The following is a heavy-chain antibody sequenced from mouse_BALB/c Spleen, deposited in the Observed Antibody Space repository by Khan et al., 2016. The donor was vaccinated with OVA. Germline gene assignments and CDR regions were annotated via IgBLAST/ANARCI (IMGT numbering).Heavy chain of an antibody. CDR1: GYTFTSYT. CDR2: INPVSDYT. Sequence: QVQLKESGAELTRPGASVKMSCKASGYTFTSYTMHWVKQRPGQGLEWIGYINPVSDYTNYNQNFKDKATLTADKSSSTAYMQLRSLTSEDSAVYYCAKEGAYYRSDGWFAYWGQWTLVTVST. V-gene: IGHV1-4*01. D-gene: IGHD2-14*01. J-gene: IGHJ3*01. CDR3: AKEGAYYRSDGWFAY.